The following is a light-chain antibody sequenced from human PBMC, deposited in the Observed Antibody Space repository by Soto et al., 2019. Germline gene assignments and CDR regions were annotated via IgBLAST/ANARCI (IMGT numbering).Light chain of an antibody. V-gene: IGLV2-18*02. CDR2: DVR. CDR3: SSYTSSSTYV. Sequence: SAPTQPPSVSGSPGQSVAISFTGTRSYVGSDNRAPWYHQPPGTAPKPMIYDVRDRPSGVPDRFSGSKSGNTASLTISGLQAEDEADYYCSSYTSSSTYVFGTGTKVTVL. J-gene: IGLJ1*01. CDR1: RSYVGSDNR.